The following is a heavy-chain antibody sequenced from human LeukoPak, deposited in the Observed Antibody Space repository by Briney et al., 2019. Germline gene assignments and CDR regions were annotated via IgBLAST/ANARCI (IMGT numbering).Heavy chain of an antibody. CDR1: GYTFTSYG. D-gene: IGHD1-26*01. CDR3: ARVWELLRVNWYFDL. V-gene: IGHV1-18*01. J-gene: IGHJ2*01. Sequence: ASVKVSCKASGYTFTSYGISWVRQAPGQGLEWMGWISAYNGNTNYAQKLQGRVTMTTDTSTSTAYMELRSLRSDDTAVYYCARVWELLRVNWYFDLWGRGTLVTVSP. CDR2: ISAYNGNT.